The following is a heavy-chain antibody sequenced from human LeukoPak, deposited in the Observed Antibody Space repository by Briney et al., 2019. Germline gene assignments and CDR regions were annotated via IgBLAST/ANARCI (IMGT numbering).Heavy chain of an antibody. CDR2: IYNSGST. J-gene: IGHJ3*02. CDR3: VRRRYYDAFDI. CDR1: GGSISSSSYY. D-gene: IGHD3-10*01. Sequence: SSETLSLTCTVSGGSISSSSYYWGWIRQPPGKGLEWIGIIYNSGSTYYNPSLKSRVTISVDTSKNQFSLKLSSVTAADTAVYYCVRRRYYDAFDIWGQGTMVTVSS. V-gene: IGHV4-39*07.